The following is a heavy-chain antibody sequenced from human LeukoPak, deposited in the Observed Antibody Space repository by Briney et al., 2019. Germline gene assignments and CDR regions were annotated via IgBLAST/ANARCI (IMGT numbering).Heavy chain of an antibody. V-gene: IGHV1-3*01. Sequence: ASVKVSCKASGYTFTSYAMHWVRQAPGQRLEWMGWINAGNGNAKYSQKFQGRVTITRDTSASTAYMELRSLRSDDTAVYYCARTQQDGRSSEFDYWGQGTLVTVSS. D-gene: IGHD6-13*01. CDR3: ARTQQDGRSSEFDY. J-gene: IGHJ4*02. CDR1: GYTFTSYA. CDR2: INAGNGNA.